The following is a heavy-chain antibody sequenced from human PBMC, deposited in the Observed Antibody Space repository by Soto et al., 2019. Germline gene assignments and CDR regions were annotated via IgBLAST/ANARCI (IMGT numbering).Heavy chain of an antibody. CDR1: GFTFSNYA. CDR3: ARVVDYYDPYYYYGMDV. D-gene: IGHD3-22*01. V-gene: IGHV3-23*01. J-gene: IGHJ6*02. Sequence: GGSLRLSCAASGFTFSNYAMNWVRQAPGKGLELVSGITSGGSTYYADSVKGRFTISRDNAKNSLYLQMNSLRAEDTAVYYCARVVDYYDPYYYYGMDVWGQGTTVTVSS. CDR2: ITSGGST.